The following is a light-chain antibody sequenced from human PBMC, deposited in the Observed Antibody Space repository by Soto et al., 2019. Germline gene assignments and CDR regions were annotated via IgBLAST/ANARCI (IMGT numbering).Light chain of an antibody. CDR2: DVS. V-gene: IGLV2-11*01. CDR1: RSDVGTYNF. J-gene: IGLJ3*02. Sequence: QSALTQPRSVSGSPGQSGTVSCTGTRSDVGTYNFVSWYQQYPGKAPKLMIYDVSKRPSGVPDRFSGSKSGNTASLTISGLQAEDEADYHCCSYAGSYTRWVFGGGTKVTV. CDR3: CSYAGSYTRWV.